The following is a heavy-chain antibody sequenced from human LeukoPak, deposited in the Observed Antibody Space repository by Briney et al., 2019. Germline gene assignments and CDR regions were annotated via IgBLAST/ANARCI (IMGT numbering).Heavy chain of an antibody. D-gene: IGHD3-9*01. CDR1: GFTFSSYW. Sequence: GGSLRLSCAASGFTFSSYWMSWVRQAPGKGLEWVANIKQDGSEKYYVDSVKGRFTISRDNAKNSLYLQMNSLRAEDTAVYYCAKDQKALRYFDWLYYFDYWGQGTLVTVSS. J-gene: IGHJ4*02. CDR3: AKDQKALRYFDWLYYFDY. V-gene: IGHV3-7*03. CDR2: IKQDGSEK.